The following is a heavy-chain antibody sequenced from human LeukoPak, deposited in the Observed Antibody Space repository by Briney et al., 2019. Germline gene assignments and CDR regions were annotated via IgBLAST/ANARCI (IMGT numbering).Heavy chain of an antibody. D-gene: IGHD2-8*01. CDR3: ARDPERGGGPMLDY. Sequence: GGSLRPSCAASGFTFSSYWMHWVRQAPGKGLVWVSRINSDGSSTSYADSVKGRFTISRDNAKNTLYLQMNSLRAEDTAVYYCARDPERGGGPMLDYWGQGTLVTVSS. CDR2: INSDGSST. J-gene: IGHJ4*02. CDR1: GFTFSSYW. V-gene: IGHV3-74*01.